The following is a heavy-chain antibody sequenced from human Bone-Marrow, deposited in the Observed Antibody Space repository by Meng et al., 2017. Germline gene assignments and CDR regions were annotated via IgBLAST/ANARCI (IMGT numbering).Heavy chain of an antibody. CDR3: ARVPTVVTAIGAFDI. J-gene: IGHJ3*02. Sequence: GESLKISCAASGFTFDDYGMSWVRQAPGKGLEWVSGINWNGGSTGYADSVKGRFTISRDNAKNSLYLQMNSLRAEDTAVYYCARVPTVVTAIGAFDIWGQGTMVTVSS. CDR2: INWNGGST. CDR1: GFTFDDYG. D-gene: IGHD2-21*02. V-gene: IGHV3-20*04.